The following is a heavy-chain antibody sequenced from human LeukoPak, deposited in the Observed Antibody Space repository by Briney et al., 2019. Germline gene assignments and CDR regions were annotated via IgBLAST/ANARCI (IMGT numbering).Heavy chain of an antibody. J-gene: IGHJ4*02. Sequence: SETLSLTCAVYGGSFSGYYWSWIRQPPGKGLEWIGSIYYSGSTYYNPSLKSRVTISVDTSKNQFSLKLSSVTAADKAVYYCAKLRVAEVTLDYWGQGTLVTVSS. D-gene: IGHD2-15*01. CDR3: AKLRVAEVTLDY. CDR1: GGSFSGYY. V-gene: IGHV4-34*01. CDR2: IYYSGST.